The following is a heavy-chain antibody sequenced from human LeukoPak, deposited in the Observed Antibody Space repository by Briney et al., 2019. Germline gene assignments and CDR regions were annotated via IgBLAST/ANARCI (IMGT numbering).Heavy chain of an antibody. J-gene: IGHJ5*02. CDR3: AKAGDATWPGGGFDP. V-gene: IGHV3-23*01. CDR1: GFSFSSYA. CDR2: IRDSGGST. D-gene: IGHD3-16*01. Sequence: GGSLRLSCAASGFSFSSYAMSWVRQAPGKGLEWVSAIRDSGGSTYYADSVKGRFTISRDNSHNTLYLQLTSRRPEDPAKNSCAKAGDATWPGGGFDPWGQGTLVTVSS.